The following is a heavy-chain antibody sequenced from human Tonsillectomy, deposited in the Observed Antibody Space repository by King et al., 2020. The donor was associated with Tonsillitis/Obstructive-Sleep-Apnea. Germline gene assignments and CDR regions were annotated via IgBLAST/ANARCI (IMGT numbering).Heavy chain of an antibody. V-gene: IGHV3-23*04. CDR2: IKSDGGRT. J-gene: IGHJ4*02. CDR1: GFTFSSYA. Sequence: VQLVESGGGLVQPGGSLRLSCAASGFTFSSYAISWVRQAPGKGLEWVSAIKSDGGRTYYADSVKGRFTLSRDNSKHTLYLQMNSLSADDTALYYCAKESPYCTSTSCRTYYFDSWGQGTLVTVSS. CDR3: AKESPYCTSTSCRTYYFDS. D-gene: IGHD2-2*01.